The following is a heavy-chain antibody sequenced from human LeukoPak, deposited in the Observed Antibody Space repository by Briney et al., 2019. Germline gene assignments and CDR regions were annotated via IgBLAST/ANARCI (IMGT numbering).Heavy chain of an antibody. Sequence: SETLSLTCTVSRGSLSSYYWSWIRQPPGKGLEWIGYIYYSGSTNYNPSLKSRVTISVDTSKNQFSLKLSSVTAADTAVYYCAGRQYGDAFDIWGQGTMVTVSS. CDR3: AGRQYGDAFDI. J-gene: IGHJ3*02. D-gene: IGHD2/OR15-2a*01. V-gene: IGHV4-59*08. CDR1: RGSLSSYY. CDR2: IYYSGST.